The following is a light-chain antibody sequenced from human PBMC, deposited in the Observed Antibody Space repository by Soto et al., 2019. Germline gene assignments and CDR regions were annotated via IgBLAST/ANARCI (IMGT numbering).Light chain of an antibody. CDR3: QQRSNWPRLT. CDR2: DAS. V-gene: IGKV3-11*01. Sequence: ELVFTQSPATLSLSPGERATLSCRASQSVSSYLAWYQQKPGQAPRLLIYDASNRATGIPARFSGSGSGTDFTLTISSLEPEDFAVYYCQQRSNWPRLTFGGGTKVDIK. J-gene: IGKJ4*01. CDR1: QSVSSY.